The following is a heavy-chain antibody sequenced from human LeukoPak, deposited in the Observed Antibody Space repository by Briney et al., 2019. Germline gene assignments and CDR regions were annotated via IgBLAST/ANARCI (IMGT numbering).Heavy chain of an antibody. CDR1: GFTFNTYA. CDR2: ASSSGGGT. D-gene: IGHD2-15*01. V-gene: IGHV3-23*01. J-gene: IGHJ5*02. Sequence: GGSLRLSCAASGFTFNTYAMSWVRQAPGKGLEWVSAASSSGGGTYYTDSVKGRFTISRDNSKHTLYLQMNGLRDEDTAIYYCAKGGQVVGNWFDPWGQGTLVTVSS. CDR3: AKGGQVVGNWFDP.